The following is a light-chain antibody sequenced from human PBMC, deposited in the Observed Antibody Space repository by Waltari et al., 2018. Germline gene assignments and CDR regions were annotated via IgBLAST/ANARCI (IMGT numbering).Light chain of an antibody. Sequence: EVVLTQSPATLSLSPGERATLSCRASQSVRSYLVCYQQKPGQAPRLLISDTSNRATGVPARFSGSGSGTDFTLTISSLEPEDFAVYYCQQRYSWPPITFGQGTRLEIK. CDR3: QQRYSWPPIT. CDR2: DTS. CDR1: QSVRSY. V-gene: IGKV3-11*01. J-gene: IGKJ5*01.